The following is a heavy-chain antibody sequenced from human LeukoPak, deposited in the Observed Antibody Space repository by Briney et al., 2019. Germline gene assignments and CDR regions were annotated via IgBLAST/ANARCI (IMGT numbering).Heavy chain of an antibody. Sequence: SETLSLTCTVSGGSISNYYWSWIRQPPGKGLEWIGFIYYSGSTYYNPSLRSRVTISVDTSKNQFSLNLNSVTAADTAVYYCARALSGTYGLFQHWGQGTLVTVSS. CDR3: ARALSGTYGLFQH. D-gene: IGHD1-26*01. CDR1: GGSISNYY. J-gene: IGHJ1*01. CDR2: IYYSGST. V-gene: IGHV4-59*01.